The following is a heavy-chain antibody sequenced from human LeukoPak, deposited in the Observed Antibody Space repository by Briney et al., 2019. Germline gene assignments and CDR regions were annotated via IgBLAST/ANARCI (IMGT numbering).Heavy chain of an antibody. V-gene: IGHV1-46*01. CDR3: AREVHYDNSGRRLGYFDY. D-gene: IGHD3-22*01. CDR1: GYTFTSYY. Sequence: ASVKVSCKASGYTFTSYYMHWVRQAPGQGLEWMGIINPSGGSTSYAQKFQGRVTMTRDMSTSTVYMELSSLRSEDTAVYYCAREVHYDNSGRRLGYFDYWGQGTLVTVSS. CDR2: INPSGGST. J-gene: IGHJ4*02.